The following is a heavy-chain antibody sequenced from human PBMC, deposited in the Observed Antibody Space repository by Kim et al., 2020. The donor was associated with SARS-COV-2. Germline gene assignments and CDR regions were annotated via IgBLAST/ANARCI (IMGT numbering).Heavy chain of an antibody. Sequence: SVKGRFTISRDNSKNTLYLQMNSLRAEDTAVYYCAKNMIVVVIGHDAFDIWGQGTMVTVSS. V-gene: IGHV3-23*01. D-gene: IGHD3-22*01. J-gene: IGHJ3*02. CDR3: AKNMIVVVIGHDAFDI.